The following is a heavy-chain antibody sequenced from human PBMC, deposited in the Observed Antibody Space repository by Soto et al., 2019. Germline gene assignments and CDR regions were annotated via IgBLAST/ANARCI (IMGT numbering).Heavy chain of an antibody. J-gene: IGHJ5*02. CDR3: AHRGYDSSGYLNWFDP. D-gene: IGHD3-22*01. Sequence: QITLKESGPTLVKPTQTLTLTCTCSGFSVSTSGVAVGWIRQPPGKALEWLALIYWDDDKRYSPSLNSRLAITKDTSKNQVGLTMTNMDPVDTATYYCAHRGYDSSGYLNWFDPWGQGTLVTVSS. CDR1: GFSVSTSGVA. CDR2: IYWDDDK. V-gene: IGHV2-5*02.